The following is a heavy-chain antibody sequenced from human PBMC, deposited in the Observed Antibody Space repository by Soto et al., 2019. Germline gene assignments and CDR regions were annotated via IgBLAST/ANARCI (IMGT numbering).Heavy chain of an antibody. CDR1: GYSFSDYG. Sequence: QVQLVQSGPEVKKPGASVKVSCKASGYSFSDYGVTWVRQSPGQGLQWMGWISAYNDDRNYVQNFQDRITMTTDTSTSTAYVELRSLRSDDTAVYFCGRARSAAMVTSDYWGQGTLVTVSS. CDR3: GRARSAAMVTSDY. CDR2: ISAYNDDR. V-gene: IGHV1-18*01. D-gene: IGHD5-18*01. J-gene: IGHJ4*02.